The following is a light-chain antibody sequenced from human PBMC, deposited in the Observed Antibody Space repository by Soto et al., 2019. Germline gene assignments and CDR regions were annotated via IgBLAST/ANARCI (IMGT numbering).Light chain of an antibody. CDR1: SSDVGSYNL. CDR3: CSYVSSNTV. CDR2: EGS. V-gene: IGLV2-23*01. J-gene: IGLJ3*02. Sequence: QSVLTQPASVSGSPGQSITISCTGTSSDVGSYNLVSWYQHHPGKAPKLIIYEGSKRPSGVSDRFSGSKSGKTASLTISGLQAADEADYYCCSYVSSNTVFGGGTKVTVL.